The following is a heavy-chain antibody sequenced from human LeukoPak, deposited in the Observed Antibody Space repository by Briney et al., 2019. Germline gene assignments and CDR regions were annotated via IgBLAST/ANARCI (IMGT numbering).Heavy chain of an antibody. CDR1: GYTFTSYV. CDR3: ARVGYSGYDSRPVFNY. Sequence: ASVKVSCKASGYTFTSYVMHWERQAPGQRLEWMGWINTGNGNTKYSQKFQGRVTITRATSASTAYMELSSLRSEDTAVYYCARVGYSGYDSRPVFNYWGQGTLVTVSS. J-gene: IGHJ4*02. CDR2: INTGNGNT. D-gene: IGHD5-12*01. V-gene: IGHV1-3*04.